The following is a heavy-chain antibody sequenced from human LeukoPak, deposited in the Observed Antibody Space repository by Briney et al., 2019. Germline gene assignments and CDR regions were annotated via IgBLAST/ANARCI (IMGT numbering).Heavy chain of an antibody. V-gene: IGHV4-4*02. CDR3: AVREGGYDGNWFDP. CDR1: GGAISSSNW. J-gene: IGHJ5*02. CDR2: IYHSGST. Sequence: PSETLSLTCAVSGGAISSSNWWSWVRPPPGKGLEWIGEIYHSGSTNYNPSLKSRVTISGDRSKNQFSLKVNSVTAADTAVYYCAVREGGYDGNWFDPWGQGTLVTVSS. D-gene: IGHD5-12*01.